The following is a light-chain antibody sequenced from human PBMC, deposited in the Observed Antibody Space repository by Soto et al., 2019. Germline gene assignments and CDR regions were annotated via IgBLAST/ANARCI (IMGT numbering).Light chain of an antibody. Sequence: QSVLTQPPSASGSPGQSVTISCTGTSRDVGGYNWVSWYQQHPGKAPKFMIYEVNRRPSGVPDRFSGSKSGNTASLTISGLQTDDYADYYGASYAGNNNPVIFGGGTKVTVL. CDR3: ASYAGNNNPVI. CDR1: SRDVGGYNW. J-gene: IGLJ2*01. V-gene: IGLV2-8*01. CDR2: EVN.